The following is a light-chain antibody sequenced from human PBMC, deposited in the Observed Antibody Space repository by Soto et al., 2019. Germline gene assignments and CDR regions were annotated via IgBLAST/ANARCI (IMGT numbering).Light chain of an antibody. J-gene: IGLJ1*01. V-gene: IGLV2-14*01. CDR3: SSYTSSSTPCYV. Sequence: QSALTQPASVSGSPGQSITISCTGTSSDVGGYNYVSWYQQHPGKAPKLMIHDVSNRPSGVSNRFSGSKSGNTASLTISGLQAEDEADYYCSSYTSSSTPCYVFGTGTKVTVL. CDR1: SSDVGGYNY. CDR2: DVS.